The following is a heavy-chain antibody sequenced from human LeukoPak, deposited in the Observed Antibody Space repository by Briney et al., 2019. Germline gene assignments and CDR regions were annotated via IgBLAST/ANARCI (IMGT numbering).Heavy chain of an antibody. CDR2: INAGNGNT. CDR1: GYTFTSYA. CDR3: ARDRIGSYYYYGMDV. V-gene: IGHV1-3*01. J-gene: IGHJ6*02. D-gene: IGHD1-26*01. Sequence: GASVKVSCKASGYTFTSYAMHWVRQAPGQRLEWMGWINAGNGNTKYSQKFQGRVTITRDTSASTAYMELSSLRSEDTAVHYCARDRIGSYYYYGMDVWGQGTTVTVSS.